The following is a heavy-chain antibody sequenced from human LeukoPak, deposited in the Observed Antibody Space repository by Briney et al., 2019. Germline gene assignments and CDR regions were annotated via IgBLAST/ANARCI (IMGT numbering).Heavy chain of an antibody. CDR3: ARDPFRVRRVIISYGMDV. CDR1: GYTFTGYY. CDR2: INPNSGGT. J-gene: IGHJ6*02. D-gene: IGHD3-10*01. V-gene: IGHV1-2*02. Sequence: GASVKVSCKASGYTFTGYYMHWVRQAPGQGLEWMGWINPNSGGTNYAQKFQGRVTMTRDTSISTAYVELSRLRSDDTAVYYCARDPFRVRRVIISYGMDVWGQRTTVTVSS.